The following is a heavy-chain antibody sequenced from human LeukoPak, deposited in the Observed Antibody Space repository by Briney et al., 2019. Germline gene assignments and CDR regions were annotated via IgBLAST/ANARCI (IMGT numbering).Heavy chain of an antibody. V-gene: IGHV3-21*01. D-gene: IGHD3-3*01. CDR1: GFTFSSYS. Sequence: GGSLRLSCAASGFTFSSYSMNWVRQAPGKGLEWVSSISSSSSYIYYADSVKGRFTISRDNAKNSLYLQMNSLRAEDTAVYYCAREKRDFWSGYQGGNYWGQGTLVTVSS. CDR2: ISSSSSYI. J-gene: IGHJ4*02. CDR3: AREKRDFWSGYQGGNY.